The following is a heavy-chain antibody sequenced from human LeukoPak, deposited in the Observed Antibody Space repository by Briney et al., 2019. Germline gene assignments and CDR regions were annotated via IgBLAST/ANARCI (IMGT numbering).Heavy chain of an antibody. CDR3: ARGLGSGSYWRRPFDY. D-gene: IGHD1-26*01. J-gene: IGHJ4*02. CDR1: GGSISSYY. CDR2: IYYSGST. Sequence: SETLSLTCTVSGGSISSYYWSWIRQPPGKGLEWIGYIYYSGSTNYNPSLKSRATISVDTSKNQFSLKLSSVTAADTAVYYCARGLGSGSYWRRPFDYWGQGTLVTVSS. V-gene: IGHV4-59*01.